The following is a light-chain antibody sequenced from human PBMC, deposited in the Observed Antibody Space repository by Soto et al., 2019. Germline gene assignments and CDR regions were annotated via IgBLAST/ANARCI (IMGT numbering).Light chain of an antibody. CDR1: TSDVVGDNY. J-gene: IGLJ2*01. V-gene: IGLV2-8*01. CDR2: DDS. Sequence: QSALTQPPSASGSPGPAVTISCTGTTSDVVGDNYVSWYQQHPGKAPKLMIYDDSKRPSGVPDRFSGSKSGNTASLTVSGLQAEDEADYYCSSYAGSNNHVVFGGGTKLTVL. CDR3: SSYAGSNNHVV.